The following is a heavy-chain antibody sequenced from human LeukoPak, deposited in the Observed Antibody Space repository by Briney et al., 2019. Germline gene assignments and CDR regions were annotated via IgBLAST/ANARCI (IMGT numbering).Heavy chain of an antibody. Sequence: ASVKVSCKASGGTFSSFAISWVRQAPGQGLEWMGWMNPNSGNTGYAQKFQGRVTITRNTSISTAYMDLSSLRAEDTAVYYCASDQTPEYSSSPGPYWGQGTLVTVSS. CDR3: ASDQTPEYSSSPGPY. CDR2: MNPNSGNT. V-gene: IGHV1-8*03. J-gene: IGHJ4*02. CDR1: GGTFSSFA. D-gene: IGHD6-6*01.